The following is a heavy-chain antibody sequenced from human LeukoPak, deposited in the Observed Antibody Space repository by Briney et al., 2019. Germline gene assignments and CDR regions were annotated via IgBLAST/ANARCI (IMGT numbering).Heavy chain of an antibody. D-gene: IGHD6-19*01. Sequence: PGGSLRLSCAASGFSFSSYALSWVRQAPGKGLEWVSGVSGIGAYTYYADSVKGRFTISRDNSNNTLYLQMNSLRVEDTAVYYCAKDRPVRRVVASGWYPDVFDVWGQGTEVTVSS. J-gene: IGHJ3*01. V-gene: IGHV3-23*01. CDR1: GFSFSSYA. CDR3: AKDRPVRRVVASGWYPDVFDV. CDR2: VSGIGAYT.